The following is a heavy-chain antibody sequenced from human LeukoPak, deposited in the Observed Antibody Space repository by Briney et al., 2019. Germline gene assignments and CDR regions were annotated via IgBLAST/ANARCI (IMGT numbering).Heavy chain of an antibody. CDR1: GGSISSYY. V-gene: IGHV4-59*08. D-gene: IGHD2-2*01. J-gene: IGHJ4*02. Sequence: SETLSLTCTVSGGSISSYYWSWIRQPPGKGLEWIGYIYYSGSTNYNPSLKSRVTISVDTSKNQFSLNLNSVTAADTAVYYCARHLLSRYDYWGQGTLVTVSS. CDR3: ARHLLSRYDY. CDR2: IYYSGST.